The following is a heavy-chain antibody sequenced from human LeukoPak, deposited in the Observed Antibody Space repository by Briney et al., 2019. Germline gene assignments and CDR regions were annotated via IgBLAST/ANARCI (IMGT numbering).Heavy chain of an antibody. CDR3: ARVDCSSTSCYAHGNWFDP. V-gene: IGHV5-51*01. J-gene: IGHJ5*02. CDR2: IYPGDSDT. CDR1: GYSFTSYW. D-gene: IGHD2-2*01. Sequence: GESLKISCKGSGYSFTSYWIGWVRQMPGKGLEWMGIIYPGDSDTRYSPSFQGQVTISADKSISTAYLQWGSLKASDTAMYYCARVDCSSTSCYAHGNWFDPWGQGTLVTVSS.